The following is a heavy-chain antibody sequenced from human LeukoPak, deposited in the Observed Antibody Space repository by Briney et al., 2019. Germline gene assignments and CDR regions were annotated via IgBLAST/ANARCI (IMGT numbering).Heavy chain of an antibody. CDR2: IWYDGSNK. J-gene: IGHJ6*02. D-gene: IGHD2-15*01. CDR3: ARTPIRYCSGGSCHWYGMDV. Sequence: GGSLRLSCAASGFTFSSYGMHWVRQAPGKGLEWVAVIWYDGSNKYYADSVKGRFTISRDNSKNTLYLQMNSLRAEDTAVYYCARTPIRYCSGGSCHWYGMDVWGQGTTVTVSS. V-gene: IGHV3-33*01. CDR1: GFTFSSYG.